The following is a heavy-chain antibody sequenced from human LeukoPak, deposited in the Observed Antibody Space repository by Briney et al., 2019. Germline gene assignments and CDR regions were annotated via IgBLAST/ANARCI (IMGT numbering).Heavy chain of an antibody. Sequence: SETLSLTCTVSGGSISNYFWNWIRQPPGKGPEWIGFIHYSGSTNYNPSLKSRVAISVGTSNNQFSLKLSSVTAADAAVYFCARGQADIVATMKYWGQGTLVTVSS. CDR1: GGSISNYF. J-gene: IGHJ4*02. CDR2: IHYSGST. V-gene: IGHV4-59*01. CDR3: ARGQADIVATMKY. D-gene: IGHD5-12*01.